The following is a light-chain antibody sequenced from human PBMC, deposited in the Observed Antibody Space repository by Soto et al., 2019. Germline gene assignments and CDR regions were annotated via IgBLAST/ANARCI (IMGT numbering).Light chain of an antibody. V-gene: IGLV1-47*01. CDR2: RNN. J-gene: IGLJ1*01. Sequence: QSVLTQPPSASGTPGQTVTISRSGSSSNIGSNYVYWYQQLPGAAPKLLIYRNNQRPSGVPDRFSGSKSGTSASLAISGLRSEDEADYYCTAWDGSLRGYVFGTGTKLTVL. CDR3: TAWDGSLRGYV. CDR1: SSNIGSNY.